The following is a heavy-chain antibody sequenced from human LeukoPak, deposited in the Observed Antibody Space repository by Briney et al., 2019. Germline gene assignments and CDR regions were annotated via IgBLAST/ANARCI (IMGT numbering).Heavy chain of an antibody. V-gene: IGHV1-69*06. CDR3: ARGDIPGGCSGGSCYPYYYYYYMDV. CDR1: DYSFSSYG. J-gene: IGHJ6*03. D-gene: IGHD2-15*01. CDR2: IIPIFGTA. Sequence: GASVKVSCKTSDYSFSSYGISWVRQAPGQGLEWMGGIIPIFGTANYAQKFQGRVTITADKSTSTAYMELSSLRSEDTAVYYCARGDIPGGCSGGSCYPYYYYYYMDVWGKGTTVTVSS.